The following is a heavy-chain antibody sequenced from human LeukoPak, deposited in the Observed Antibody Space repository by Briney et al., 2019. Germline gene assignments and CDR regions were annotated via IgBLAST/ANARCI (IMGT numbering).Heavy chain of an antibody. CDR2: INHSGST. CDR1: GGSFSGYY. CDR3: ARRPGRGIAAAGTLDY. Sequence: PSETLSLTCAVYGGSFSGYYWSWIRQPPGKGLEWIGEINHSGSTNYNPSLKSRVTMSVDTSKNQFSLKLSSVTAADTAVYYCARRPGRGIAAAGTLDYWGQGTLVTVSS. J-gene: IGHJ4*02. V-gene: IGHV4-34*01. D-gene: IGHD6-13*01.